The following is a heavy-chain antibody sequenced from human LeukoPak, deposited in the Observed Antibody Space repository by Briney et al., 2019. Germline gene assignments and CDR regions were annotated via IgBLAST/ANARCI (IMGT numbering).Heavy chain of an antibody. CDR2: MYHSGST. J-gene: IGHJ4*02. D-gene: IGHD2-15*01. V-gene: IGHV4-38-2*02. CDR3: ARRGRYCSGGSCYSAFDY. CDR1: GYSISSGHY. Sequence: PSETLSLTCTVSGYSISSGHYWGWIRQPPGKGLEWIGSMYHSGSTYYNPPLKSRVTISIDTSKNQFSLKLSSVTAADTAVYYCARRGRYCSGGSCYSAFDYWGQGTLVTVSS.